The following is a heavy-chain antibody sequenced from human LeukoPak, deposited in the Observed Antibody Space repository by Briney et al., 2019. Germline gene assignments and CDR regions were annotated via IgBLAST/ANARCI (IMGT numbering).Heavy chain of an antibody. CDR1: GGSISSYY. J-gene: IGHJ5*02. CDR3: ARDLGYSSSRVENWFDP. CDR2: IYYSGST. V-gene: IGHV4-59*01. Sequence: SETLSLTCIVSGGSISSYYWSWIRQPPGKGLEWIGYIYYSGSTNYNPSLESRVTISVDTSKNQFSLKLSSVTAADTAVYYCARDLGYSSSRVENWFDPWGQGTLVTVSS. D-gene: IGHD6-13*01.